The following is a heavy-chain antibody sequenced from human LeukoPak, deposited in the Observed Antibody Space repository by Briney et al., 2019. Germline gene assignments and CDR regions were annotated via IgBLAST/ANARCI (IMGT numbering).Heavy chain of an antibody. CDR1: GYSFTNYG. CDR2: ISAHNGNT. CDR3: ARAETTLLRNY. D-gene: IGHD4-11*01. Sequence: GASVKVSCKASGYSFTNYGIIWVRQTPGQGLQWMGWISAHNGNTNYAQKLQGRVTLTSDTSTSTVYMELRSLTSDDTAVYYCARAETTLLRNYWGQGTLVTVSS. J-gene: IGHJ4*02. V-gene: IGHV1-18*01.